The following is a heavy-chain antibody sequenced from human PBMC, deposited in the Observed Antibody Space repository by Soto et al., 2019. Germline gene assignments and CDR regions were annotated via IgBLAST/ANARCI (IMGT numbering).Heavy chain of an antibody. D-gene: IGHD5-12*01. J-gene: IGHJ4*02. CDR2: MSGSGGGT. CDR3: AKDVATATRAFDY. Sequence: EVQLLESGGGLVQPGGSLRLSCAASGFTFSSYAMSWVRQAPGKGLEWVSTMSGSGGGTYYADSVKGRFTISRDNSKNTLFLQMNSLRAEDTALYYCAKDVATATRAFDYWGQGTLVTVSS. CDR1: GFTFSSYA. V-gene: IGHV3-23*01.